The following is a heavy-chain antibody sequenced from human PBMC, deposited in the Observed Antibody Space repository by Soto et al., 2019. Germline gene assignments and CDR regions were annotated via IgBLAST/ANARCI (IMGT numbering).Heavy chain of an antibody. CDR3: AKATATGGGAFDI. D-gene: IGHD2-8*02. CDR1: GFTCSSYD. Sequence: QPGGSLRLSCAASGFTCSSYDMSWVRRAPGKGLEWVSTILAGGSTYYADSVKGRLTISRDNSKNTVYLQMNSLKAGDTAVYYCAKATATGGGAFDICGQGTMVTVSS. V-gene: IGHV3-23*01. CDR2: ILAGGST. J-gene: IGHJ3*02.